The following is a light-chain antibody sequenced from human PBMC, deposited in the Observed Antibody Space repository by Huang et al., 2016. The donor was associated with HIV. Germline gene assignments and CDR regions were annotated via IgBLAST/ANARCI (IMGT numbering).Light chain of an antibody. CDR3: QQRSAWPLT. Sequence: EIVLTQSPATLSLSPGERATLSCRASQSVRSYLAWYQQKPGKAPRLLIYDASNRATGIPARFSGSGSGTDFTLTISNLQSEDFVVYYCQQRSAWPLTFGGGTKVEI. J-gene: IGKJ4*01. CDR1: QSVRSY. V-gene: IGKV3-11*01. CDR2: DAS.